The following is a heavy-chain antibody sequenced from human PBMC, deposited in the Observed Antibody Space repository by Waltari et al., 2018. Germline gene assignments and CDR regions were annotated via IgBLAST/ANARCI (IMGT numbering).Heavy chain of an antibody. CDR1: GGTFSSYA. CDR2: IITIFGTA. V-gene: IGHV1-69*05. D-gene: IGHD6-19*01. J-gene: IGHJ2*01. Sequence: QVQLVQSGAEVKKPGSSVKVSCKASGGTFSSYAISWVRQAPGQGLEWMGGIITIFGTANYAHKFQGRVTITTDESTSTAYMELSSLRSEDTAVYYCARDHGEAVAGNWYFDLWGRGTLVTVSS. CDR3: ARDHGEAVAGNWYFDL.